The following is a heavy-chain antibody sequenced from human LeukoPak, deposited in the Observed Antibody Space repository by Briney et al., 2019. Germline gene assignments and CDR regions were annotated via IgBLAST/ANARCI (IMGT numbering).Heavy chain of an antibody. CDR1: GGSFSGYY. CDR3: TTRPGY. Sequence: ETLSLTCAVYGGSFSGYYWSWIRQAPGKGLEWVGRIKSKTDGGTTDYAAPVKGRFTISRDDSKNTLYLQMNSLKTEDTAVYYCTTRPGYWGQGTLVTVSS. CDR2: IKSKTDGGTT. V-gene: IGHV3-15*07. D-gene: IGHD3-10*01. J-gene: IGHJ4*02.